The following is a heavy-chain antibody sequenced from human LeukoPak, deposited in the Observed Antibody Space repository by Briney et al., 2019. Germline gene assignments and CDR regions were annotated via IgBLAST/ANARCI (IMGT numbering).Heavy chain of an antibody. J-gene: IGHJ4*02. CDR1: GGSFSGYY. Sequence: SETLSLTCAVYGGSFSGYYWSWIRQPPGKGLEWIGEINHSGSTNYNPSLKSRVTISVDTSKNQFSLELSSVTAADTAVYYCARGDQLNTVGATVFDYWGQGTLVTVSS. D-gene: IGHD1-26*01. V-gene: IGHV4-34*01. CDR2: INHSGST. CDR3: ARGDQLNTVGATVFDY.